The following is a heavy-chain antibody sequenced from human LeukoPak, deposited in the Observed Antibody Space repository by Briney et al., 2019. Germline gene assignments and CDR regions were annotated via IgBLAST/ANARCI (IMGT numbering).Heavy chain of an antibody. CDR3: ARDRHRRHYYDSSLHPPLDY. Sequence: ASVKVSCKASGYTLRSYGITWVRQAPGQGLEWMGWISGYNGNTNYAQKLQGRVTMTTDTSTSTAYMDLRSLRSDDTAVYYCARDRHRRHYYDSSLHPPLDYWGQGTLVTVSS. CDR1: GYTLRSYG. J-gene: IGHJ4*02. CDR2: ISGYNGNT. D-gene: IGHD3-22*01. V-gene: IGHV1-18*01.